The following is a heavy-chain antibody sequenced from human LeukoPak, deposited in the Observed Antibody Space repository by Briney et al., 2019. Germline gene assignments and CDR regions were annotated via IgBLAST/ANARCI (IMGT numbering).Heavy chain of an antibody. D-gene: IGHD3-9*01. J-gene: IGHJ3*02. V-gene: IGHV3-23*01. CDR3: ARDQSYDILTGQPSGAFDI. Sequence: GGSLRLSCAASGFTFNNCAMSWVRRAPGKGLEWVSAITGSGGDTFYVDSVKGRFTISRDNSKNTLYLQMSSLRAEDTAVYYCARDQSYDILTGQPSGAFDIWGQGTMVTVSS. CDR1: GFTFNNCA. CDR2: ITGSGGDT.